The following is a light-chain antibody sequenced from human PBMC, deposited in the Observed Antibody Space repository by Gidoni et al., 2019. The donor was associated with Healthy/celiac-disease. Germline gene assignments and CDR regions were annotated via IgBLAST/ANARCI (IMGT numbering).Light chain of an antibody. V-gene: IGKV1-39*01. J-gene: IGKJ2*04. CDR1: QSISSY. Sequence: DIQMTQSPSSLSASVGDRVTITCRASQSISSYLNWYQQKPGKAPKLLIYAASSLQSGVPSRFRGSGSGADFTLTISSLQPEDFATYYCQQSYSTPMSSFGQXTKLEIK. CDR3: QQSYSTPMSS. CDR2: AAS.